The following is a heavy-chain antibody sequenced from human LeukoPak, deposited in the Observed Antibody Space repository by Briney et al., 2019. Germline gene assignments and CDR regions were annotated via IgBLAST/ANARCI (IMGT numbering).Heavy chain of an antibody. Sequence: ASVKVSCKASGYTFTSYDINWVRQATGQGLEWMGWMNPNSGNTGYAQKFQGRVTMTRNTSISTAYMELSSLRSEDTAVYYCAREEYSSSWWDCNWFDPWGQGTLVTVSS. J-gene: IGHJ5*02. V-gene: IGHV1-8*01. CDR1: GYTFTSYD. D-gene: IGHD6-13*01. CDR2: MNPNSGNT. CDR3: AREEYSSSWWDCNWFDP.